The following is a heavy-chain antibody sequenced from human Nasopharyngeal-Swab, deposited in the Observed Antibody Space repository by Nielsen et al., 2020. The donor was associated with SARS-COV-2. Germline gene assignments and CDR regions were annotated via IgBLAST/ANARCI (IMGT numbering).Heavy chain of an antibody. CDR2: IYYSGST. Sequence: WIRKPPGKGLEWIGYIYYSGSTNYNPSLKSRVTISVDTSKNQFSLKLSSVTAADTAVYYCARDRRSGGQLLIDYWGQGTLVTVSS. D-gene: IGHD2-15*01. CDR3: ARDRRSGGQLLIDY. J-gene: IGHJ4*02. V-gene: IGHV4-59*01.